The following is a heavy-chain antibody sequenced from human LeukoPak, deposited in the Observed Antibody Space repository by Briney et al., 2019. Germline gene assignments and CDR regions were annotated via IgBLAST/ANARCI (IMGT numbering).Heavy chain of an antibody. J-gene: IGHJ4*02. CDR2: ISYDGSNK. CDR1: GFTFSSYG. CDR3: VAALRLYYFDY. D-gene: IGHD6-13*01. Sequence: PGGSLRLSCAASGFTFSSYGMHWVRQAPGKGLEWVAVISYDGSNKYYADSVKGRFTISRDNSKNTLYLQMNSLRAEDTAVYYCVAALRLYYFDYWGQGTLVTVSS. V-gene: IGHV3-30*03.